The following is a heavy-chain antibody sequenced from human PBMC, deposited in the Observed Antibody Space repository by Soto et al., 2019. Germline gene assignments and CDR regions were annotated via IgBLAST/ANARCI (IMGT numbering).Heavy chain of an antibody. Sequence: EASVKVSCKASGYTFTSYYMHWVRQAPGQGLEWMGIINPSGGSTSYAQKFQGRVTMTRDTSTSTVYMELSSLRSEDTAVYYCARGSCSGGSCYMTYYYYGMDVWGQGTTVTVSS. CDR1: GYTFTSYY. V-gene: IGHV1-46*01. CDR3: ARGSCSGGSCYMTYYYYGMDV. D-gene: IGHD2-15*01. CDR2: INPSGGST. J-gene: IGHJ6*02.